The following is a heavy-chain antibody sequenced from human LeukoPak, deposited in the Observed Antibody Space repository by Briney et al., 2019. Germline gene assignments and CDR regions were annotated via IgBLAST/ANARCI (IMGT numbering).Heavy chain of an antibody. CDR3: ASDIRYSSNWYVGDYYYGMDV. CDR2: ISAYNGNT. V-gene: IGHV1-18*01. D-gene: IGHD6-13*01. CDR1: GYTFTSYG. Sequence: ASVKDSCKASGYTFTSYGISWVRQAPGQGLEWMGWISAYNGNTNYAQKLQGRVTMTTDTSTSTAYMELRSLRSDDTAVYYCASDIRYSSNWYVGDYYYGMDVWGQGTTVTVSS. J-gene: IGHJ6*02.